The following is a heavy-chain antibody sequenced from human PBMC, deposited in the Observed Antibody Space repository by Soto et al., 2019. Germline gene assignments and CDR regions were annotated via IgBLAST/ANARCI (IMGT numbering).Heavy chain of an antibody. Sequence: VQLVESGGGVVQPGRSLRLSCAASGFTFSRYAMHWVRQAPGKGLEWVAVIWYDGSNKYYADSVKGRFIISRDNSKXXXXXXXXXXXXXXXXXXXXXXXXXXXXXXXXXXXLYWGQGTLVTVSS. CDR3: XXXXXXXXXXXXXXXLY. CDR1: GFTFSRYA. CDR2: IWYDGSNK. J-gene: IGHJ4*02. V-gene: IGHV3-33*01.